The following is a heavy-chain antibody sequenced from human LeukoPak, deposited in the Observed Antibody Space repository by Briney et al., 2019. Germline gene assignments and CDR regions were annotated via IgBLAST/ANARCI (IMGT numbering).Heavy chain of an antibody. CDR2: IYYSGST. CDR3: ARHQSIFGVVFDP. V-gene: IGHV4-59*08. J-gene: IGHJ5*02. Sequence: SETLSLTCAVYGGSFSGYYWSWIRQPPGKGLEWIGYIYYSGSTNYNPSLKSRVTISVDTSKNQFSLKLSSVTAADTAVYYCARHQSIFGVVFDPWGQGTLVTVSS. CDR1: GGSFSGYY. D-gene: IGHD3-3*01.